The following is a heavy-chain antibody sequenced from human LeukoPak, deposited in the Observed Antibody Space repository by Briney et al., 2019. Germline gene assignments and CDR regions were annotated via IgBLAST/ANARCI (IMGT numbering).Heavy chain of an antibody. CDR2: IYTSGST. Sequence: SENLSLTCTASGGSISSGSYYWSWIRQPAGKGLEWIGRIYTSGSTNYNPSLKSRVTISVDTSKNQFSLKLSSVTAADTAVYYCAREGSSWYYFDYWGQGTLVTVSS. V-gene: IGHV4-61*02. CDR3: AREGSSWYYFDY. D-gene: IGHD6-13*01. CDR1: GGSISSGSYY. J-gene: IGHJ4*02.